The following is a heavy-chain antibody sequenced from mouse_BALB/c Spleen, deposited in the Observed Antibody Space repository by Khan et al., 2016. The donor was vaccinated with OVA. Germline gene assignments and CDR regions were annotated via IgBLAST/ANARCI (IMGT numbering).Heavy chain of an antibody. D-gene: IGHD2-1*01. CDR1: GYCFTSYY. CDR3: TRSGYGTFAY. Sequence: QVQLQQSGAELVKPGASVRLSCKASGYCFTSYYLYWVKQRPGQGLEWIGDINPSNGGTNFNEKFKNKATLTVDKSSNTAYMQLSSLTSEDSAVYYCTRSGYGTFAYWGQGTLVTVSA. V-gene: IGHV1S81*02. CDR2: INPSNGGT. J-gene: IGHJ3*01.